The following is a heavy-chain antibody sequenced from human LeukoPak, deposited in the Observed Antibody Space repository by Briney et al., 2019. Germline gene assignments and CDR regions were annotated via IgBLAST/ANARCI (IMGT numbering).Heavy chain of an antibody. Sequence: AGGSLRLSCAASGFTVSSNYKSWVRQAPGKGLEWVSVIYSGGSTYYADSVKGRFTISRDNSKDTLYLQMNSLRAEDTAVYYCARDNDYSGWFDPWGQGTLVTVSS. D-gene: IGHD4-11*01. CDR2: IYSGGST. CDR3: ARDNDYSGWFDP. J-gene: IGHJ5*02. V-gene: IGHV3-66*02. CDR1: GFTVSSNY.